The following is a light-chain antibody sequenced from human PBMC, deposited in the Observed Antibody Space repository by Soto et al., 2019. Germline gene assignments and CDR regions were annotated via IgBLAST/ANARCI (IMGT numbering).Light chain of an antibody. CDR2: DAS. CDR3: QQYDNLPSIT. Sequence: DIQMTQSPSSLSASVGDRVTITCQASQDISNYLNWYQQKPGKAPKLLIYDASNLETGVPSRFSGSGSGTDFTCTISSLQPEDIATYYCQQYDNLPSITFGQGKRLDFK. V-gene: IGKV1-33*01. CDR1: QDISNY. J-gene: IGKJ5*01.